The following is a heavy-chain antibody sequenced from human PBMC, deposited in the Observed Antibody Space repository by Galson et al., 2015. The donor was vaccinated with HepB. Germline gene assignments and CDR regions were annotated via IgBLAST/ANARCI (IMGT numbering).Heavy chain of an antibody. CDR1: GGTFNSYA. D-gene: IGHD3-3*01. J-gene: IGHJ6*03. Sequence: SVKVSCKASGGTFNSYAVSWVRQAPGQGLEWMGGIIPIFGTPNYAQKFQGRVTITADESTNTAYMELSSLSSEDTAVYYCAKEGTRGFGVYYYYMDVWGKGTAVTVSS. CDR2: IIPIFGTP. V-gene: IGHV1-69*13. CDR3: AKEGTRGFGVYYYYMDV.